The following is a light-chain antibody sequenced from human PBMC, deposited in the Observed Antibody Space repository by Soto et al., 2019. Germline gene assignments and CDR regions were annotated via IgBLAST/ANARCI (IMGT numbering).Light chain of an antibody. V-gene: IGLV6-57*02. CDR1: SGRIASNY. CDR3: QSYDSSNLVV. Sequence: FMLTQPHSVSESPGKTVTISCTGSSGRIASNYVQWYQQRPGSAPTIVIYEDSQRPSGVPDRFSGSIDSSSNSASLTISGLKTEDEADYYCQSYDSSNLVVFGGGTKLTVL. J-gene: IGLJ2*01. CDR2: EDS.